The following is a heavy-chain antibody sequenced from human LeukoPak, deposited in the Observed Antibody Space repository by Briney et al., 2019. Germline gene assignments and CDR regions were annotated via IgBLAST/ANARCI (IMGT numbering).Heavy chain of an antibody. CDR1: GFTFNNYG. V-gene: IGHV3-30*03. CDR3: ATDHGFHYGSYFYY. J-gene: IGHJ4*02. D-gene: IGHD4-17*01. CDR2: ISYDGSHK. Sequence: GGSLRLSCAASGFTFNNYGMHWVRQAPGRGLEWVAVISYDGSHKYPSDSVKRRFTVSRDNSKTTLYLQMNSLSAEDTAVYYCATDHGFHYGSYFYYWVQGTLVTVSS.